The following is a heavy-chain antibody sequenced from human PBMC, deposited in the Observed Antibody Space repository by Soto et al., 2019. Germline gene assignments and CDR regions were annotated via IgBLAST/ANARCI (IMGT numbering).Heavy chain of an antibody. V-gene: IGHV4-4*02. Sequence: QVQLQESGPGLVKPSGTLSLTCAVSSGSISSSNWWSWVRQPPGKGLVWIGEIYHSGSTNYNPSLKSRVTISVDKSKNQFSLKLSSVTAADTAVYYCARAAYGRPNTDTNYYYYMDVWGKGTTVTVSS. CDR2: IYHSGST. CDR1: SGSISSSNW. CDR3: ARAAYGRPNTDTNYYYYMDV. J-gene: IGHJ6*03. D-gene: IGHD4-17*01.